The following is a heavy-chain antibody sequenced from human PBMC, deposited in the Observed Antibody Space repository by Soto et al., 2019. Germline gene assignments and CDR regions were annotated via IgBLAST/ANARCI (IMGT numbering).Heavy chain of an antibody. CDR3: ARHQRDDASRKIDC. D-gene: IGHD3-16*01. CDR1: VYSFTSNC. J-gene: IGHJ4*02. V-gene: IGHV5-51*01. Sequence: ESLKISCQGSVYSFTSNCIGWVRQIPGKGLEWMGIINPADSDIKYSPSFQGQVTISADKSIGTAYLQWSSLKASDTAMYYCARHQRDDASRKIDCWGQGTLVTVSS. CDR2: INPADSDI.